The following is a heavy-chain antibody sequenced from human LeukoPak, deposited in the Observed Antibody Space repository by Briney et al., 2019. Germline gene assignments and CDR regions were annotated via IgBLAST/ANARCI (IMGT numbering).Heavy chain of an antibody. V-gene: IGHV4-34*01. CDR1: GGSFSGYY. CDR3: ARGKGITIFGASYYYYGMDV. J-gene: IGHJ6*02. CDR2: INHSGST. Sequence: SETLSLTCAVYGGSFSGYYWSWIRQPPGKGLEWIGEINHSGSTNYNPSLKSRVTISVDTSKNQLSLKLSSVTAADTAVYYCARGKGITIFGASYYYYGMDVWGQGTTVTVSS. D-gene: IGHD3-3*01.